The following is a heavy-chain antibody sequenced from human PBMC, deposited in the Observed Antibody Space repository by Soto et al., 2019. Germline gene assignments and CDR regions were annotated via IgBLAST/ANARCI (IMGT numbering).Heavy chain of an antibody. D-gene: IGHD2-2*01. J-gene: IGHJ4*02. Sequence: GGSLRLSCAASGFTFSRYTMSWVRQAPGKGLEWVSGISGSGGSTHYADSVKGRFSISRDNYKDTVHLQMNSLGAEDTAVYYCAKGCSGTSCKKGYSSSDYWGQGTLVTVSS. CDR3: AKGCSGTSCKKGYSSSDY. CDR2: ISGSGGST. V-gene: IGHV3-23*01. CDR1: GFTFSRYT.